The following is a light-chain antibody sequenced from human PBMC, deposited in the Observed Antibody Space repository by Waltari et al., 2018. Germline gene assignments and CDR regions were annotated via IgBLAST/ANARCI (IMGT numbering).Light chain of an antibody. CDR1: QSVSSNF. CDR2: GAS. CDR3: QQYGSSPQA. J-gene: IGKJ1*01. V-gene: IGKV3-20*01. Sequence: EIVLTQSPGTLSLSPGETAALSCRASQSVSSNFLARYQQKPGQAPRLLIFGASNRATGIPDRFSGSGSETDFTLTVSRLEPEDFAVYYCQQYGSSPQAFGQGTKVEI.